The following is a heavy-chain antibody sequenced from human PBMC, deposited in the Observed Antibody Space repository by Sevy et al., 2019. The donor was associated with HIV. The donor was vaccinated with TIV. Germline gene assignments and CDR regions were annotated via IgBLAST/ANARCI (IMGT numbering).Heavy chain of an antibody. V-gene: IGHV3-23*01. J-gene: IGHJ4*02. CDR2: ISGSGGST. CDR1: GFTFSSYA. CDR3: AKTVAGGRFDY. Sequence: GESLKISCAASGFTFSSYAMSWVRQAPGKGREWVSAISGSGGSTYYADSVKGRFTISRDNSKNTLYLQMNSLRAEDTAVYYCAKTVAGGRFDYWGQGTLVTVSS. D-gene: IGHD6-19*01.